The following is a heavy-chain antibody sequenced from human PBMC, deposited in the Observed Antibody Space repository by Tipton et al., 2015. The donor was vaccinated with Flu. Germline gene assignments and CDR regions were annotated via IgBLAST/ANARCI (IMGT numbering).Heavy chain of an antibody. D-gene: IGHD3-22*01. CDR2: ISYDGRNK. Sequence: SLRLSCAASGFTFSNYGMHWVRQAPGKGLEWVALISYDGRNKYYADSVKGRFTISRDNSKNTLYLQMNSLRAEDTAVYYCAKPQYYYDTSGSYFDYWGQGTLVTVSS. CDR3: AKPQYYYDTSGSYFDY. V-gene: IGHV3-30*18. CDR1: GFTFSNYG. J-gene: IGHJ4*02.